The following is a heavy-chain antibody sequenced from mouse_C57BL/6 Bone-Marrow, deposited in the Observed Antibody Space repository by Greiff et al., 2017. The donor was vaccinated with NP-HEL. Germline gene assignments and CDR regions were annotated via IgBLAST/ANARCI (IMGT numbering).Heavy chain of an antibody. CDR1: GYTFTDYY. CDR2: INPNNGGT. CDR3: ARETYYDCDGGMDY. J-gene: IGHJ4*01. D-gene: IGHD2-4*01. V-gene: IGHV1-26*01. Sequence: EVQLQQPGPELVKPGASVKISCKASGYTFTDYYMNWVKQSHGQSLEWIGDINPNNGGTSYNQKFKGKATLTVDKSSSTAYMELRSLTSEDSAVYYCARETYYDCDGGMDYWGQGTTVTVSS.